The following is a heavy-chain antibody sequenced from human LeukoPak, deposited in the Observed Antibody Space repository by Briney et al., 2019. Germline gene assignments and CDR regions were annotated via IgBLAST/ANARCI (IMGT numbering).Heavy chain of an antibody. J-gene: IGHJ6*02. D-gene: IGHD3-10*01. CDR2: TGVSGS. CDR1: GFTFSSSA. V-gene: IGHV3-23*01. CDR3: ARCYTYGTTWFGGLDV. Sequence: GGSLRLSCAASGFTFSSSAMTGVRQVLGKGLEWGSTTGVSGSYYADSVKGRFTISRDNSKNTLYLQMNSLRAEDTAVYYCARCYTYGTTWFGGLDVWGQGTTVTVSS.